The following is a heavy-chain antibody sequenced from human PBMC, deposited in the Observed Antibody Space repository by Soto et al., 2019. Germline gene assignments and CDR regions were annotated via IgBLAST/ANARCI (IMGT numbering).Heavy chain of an antibody. CDR3: AREYCSGGSCYGVDY. J-gene: IGHJ4*02. V-gene: IGHV1-18*01. D-gene: IGHD2-15*01. CDR1: GYTFTTSG. CDR2: ISTHNGDT. Sequence: GASVKVTCKASGYTFTTSGISWVRQAPGQGLEWMGWISTHNGDTKYAQKFQGRVTMTTDTSTSTAYMELRSLRSDDTAVYHCAREYCSGGSCYGVDYWGPGTLVTVSS.